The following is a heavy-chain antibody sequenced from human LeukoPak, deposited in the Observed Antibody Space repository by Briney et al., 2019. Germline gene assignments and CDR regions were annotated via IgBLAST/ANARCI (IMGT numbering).Heavy chain of an antibody. CDR2: IYWDDDK. CDR3: AHRLVYYYGSGSYPPFDY. CDR1: GFSLSTSGVG. J-gene: IGHJ4*02. V-gene: IGHV2-5*02. Sequence: SGPTLVNPTQTLTLTCTFSGFSLSTSGVGVGWIRQPPGKALEWLALIYWDDDKRYSPSLKSRLTITKVTSKNQVVLTMTNMDPVDTATYYCAHRLVYYYGSGSYPPFDYWGQGTLVTVSS. D-gene: IGHD3-10*01.